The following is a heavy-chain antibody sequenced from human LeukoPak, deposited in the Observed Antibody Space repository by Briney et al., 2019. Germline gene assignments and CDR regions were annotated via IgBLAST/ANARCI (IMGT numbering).Heavy chain of an antibody. D-gene: IGHD3-22*01. CDR2: ISYDGSNK. J-gene: IGHJ4*02. V-gene: IGHV3-30-3*01. CDR3: ARELSRYYYDSSREDY. CDR1: GFTFSSYA. Sequence: PGGSLRLSCAASGFTFSSYAMHWVRQAPGKGLEWVAVISYDGSNKYYADSVKGRFTISRDNSKNTLYLQMNSLRAEDTAVYYCARELSRYYYDSSREDYWGQGTLVTVSS.